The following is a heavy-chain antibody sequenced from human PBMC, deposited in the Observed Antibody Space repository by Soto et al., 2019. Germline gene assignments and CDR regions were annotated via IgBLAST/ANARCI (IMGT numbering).Heavy chain of an antibody. V-gene: IGHV3-21*01. CDR2: ISSGSGYI. D-gene: IGHD3-22*01. CDR3: ATDAPEYYYDSSGPIY. J-gene: IGHJ4*02. Sequence: PGGSLRLSCAASGFTFSHYDMNRVRQAPGKGLEWVSSISSGSGYIYYADSVKGRFTISRDNSKNTLYLQMNSLRAEDTAVYYCATDAPEYYYDSSGPIYWGQGTLVTVSS. CDR1: GFTFSHYD.